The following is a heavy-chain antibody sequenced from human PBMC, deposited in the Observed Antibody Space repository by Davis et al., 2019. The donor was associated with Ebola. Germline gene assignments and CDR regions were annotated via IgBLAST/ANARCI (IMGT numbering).Heavy chain of an antibody. J-gene: IGHJ4*02. CDR1: GFTFRSYA. CDR2: ISGSGGST. V-gene: IGHV3-23*01. D-gene: IGHD2-15*01. Sequence: GGSLRLSCAASGFTFRSYAMSWVRQAPGKGLEWVSAISGSGGSTYYADSVKGRFTISRDNSKNTLYLQMNSLRAEDTAVYYCAKADCSGGSCYSIDYWGQGTLVTVSS. CDR3: AKADCSGGSCYSIDY.